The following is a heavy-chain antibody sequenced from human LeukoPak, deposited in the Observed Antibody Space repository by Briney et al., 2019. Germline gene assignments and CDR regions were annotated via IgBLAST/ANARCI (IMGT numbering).Heavy chain of an antibody. D-gene: IGHD3-10*01. V-gene: IGHV3-23*01. CDR1: GFTFSTYA. Sequence: GGSLRLSCAASGFTFSTYAMSWVRQVPGKGLEWVSSISGSSDSTYYADAVKGRFTISRDNSKNTLYLQMNILRAEDTAVYYCASGSYRLGDYWGQGTLVTVSS. CDR3: ASGSYRLGDY. CDR2: ISGSSDST. J-gene: IGHJ4*02.